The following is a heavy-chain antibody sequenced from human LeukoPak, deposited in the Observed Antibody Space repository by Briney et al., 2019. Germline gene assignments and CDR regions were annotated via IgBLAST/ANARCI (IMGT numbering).Heavy chain of an antibody. Sequence: GGSLRLSCAASGFTFSNAWMSWVRQPPGKGLEWVGRIKSKTDGGTTDYAAPVKGRFTISRDDSKNTLYLQMNSLKTEDTAVYYCTTGVATIYYYYGMDVWGQGTTVTVSS. V-gene: IGHV3-15*01. CDR3: TTGVATIYYYYGMDV. D-gene: IGHD5-12*01. CDR2: IKSKTDGGTT. J-gene: IGHJ6*02. CDR1: GFTFSNAW.